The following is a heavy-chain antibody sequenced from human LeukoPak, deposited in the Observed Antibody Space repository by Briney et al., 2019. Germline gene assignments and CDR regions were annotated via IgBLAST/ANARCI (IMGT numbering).Heavy chain of an antibody. CDR2: ISTYNGNT. D-gene: IGHD6-13*01. CDR3: AGGYSSTNWFDH. V-gene: IGHV1-18*01. J-gene: IGHJ5*02. CDR1: GYTFTSYG. Sequence: ASVKVSCKASGYTFTSYGISWVRHAPGQGLEWMGWISTYNGNTNYAQKLQGRVTMTTATATITAYMELRSVRSDDASVYYRAGGYSSTNWFDHWGQGTLVTVSS.